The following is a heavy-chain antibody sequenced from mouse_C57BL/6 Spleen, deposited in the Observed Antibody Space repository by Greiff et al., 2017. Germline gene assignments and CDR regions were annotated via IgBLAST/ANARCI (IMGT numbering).Heavy chain of an antibody. CDR2: IRNKANGYTT. CDR3: ARYERYGAMDY. J-gene: IGHJ4*01. D-gene: IGHD1-1*02. CDR1: GFTFTDYY. V-gene: IGHV7-3*01. Sequence: DVKLVESGGGLVQPGGSLSLSCAASGFTFTDYYMSWVRQPPGKALEWLGFIRNKANGYTTEYSASVKGRFTISRDNSQSILYLQMNALRAEDSATYYCARYERYGAMDYWGQGTSVTVSS.